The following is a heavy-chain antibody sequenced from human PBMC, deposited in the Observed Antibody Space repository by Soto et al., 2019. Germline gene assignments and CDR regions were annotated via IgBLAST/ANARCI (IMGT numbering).Heavy chain of an antibody. CDR3: ARVRGYDYLGGSYRPFDY. CDR1: GGSFSGYY. CDR2: INHSGST. V-gene: IGHV4-34*02. Sequence: QVHLQQWGAGLLKPSETLSLTCAVYGGSFSGYYWSWIRQPPGKGLEWIGEINHSGSTHYNPSLKSRVTISIDTSKIQFSLKLPSVTAADTAVYYCARVRGYDYLGGSYRPFDYWGQGTLVTVAS. D-gene: IGHD3-16*02. J-gene: IGHJ4*02.